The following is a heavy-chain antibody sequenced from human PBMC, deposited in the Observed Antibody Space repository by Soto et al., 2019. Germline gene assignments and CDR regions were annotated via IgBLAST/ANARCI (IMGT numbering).Heavy chain of an antibody. V-gene: IGHV4-59*08. Sequence: SETLSLTCTVSGGSISSYYWSWIRQPPGKGLDCIGYIYYSGSTNYNPSLKSRVTISVDTSKNQFSLKLSSVTAADTAVYYCARVAMRVVVVAPHYYYYMDVWGKGTTVTVSS. CDR2: IYYSGST. J-gene: IGHJ6*03. CDR1: GGSISSYY. D-gene: IGHD2-15*01. CDR3: ARVAMRVVVVAPHYYYYMDV.